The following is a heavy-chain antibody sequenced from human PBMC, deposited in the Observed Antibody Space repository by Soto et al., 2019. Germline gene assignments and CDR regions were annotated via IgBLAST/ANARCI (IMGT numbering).Heavy chain of an antibody. D-gene: IGHD3-10*01. J-gene: IGHJ4*02. CDR1: GFTFNSYS. Sequence: EVQLVESGGGLVQPGGSLRLSCAASGFTFNSYSMNWVRQAPGKGLEWVSYISSSSSTIYYADSVKGRFTISRDNAKNSLYLQMNSLRDEYTAVYYCARAGYYGSGILLWGQGTLFTVSS. V-gene: IGHV3-48*02. CDR3: ARAGYYGSGILL. CDR2: ISSSSSTI.